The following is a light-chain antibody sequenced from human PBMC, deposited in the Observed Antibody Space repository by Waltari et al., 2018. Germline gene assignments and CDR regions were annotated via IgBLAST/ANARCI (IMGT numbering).Light chain of an antibody. Sequence: QSVLTQPPSVSGAPGQRGTISCTGSSSNIGAGYDVHWYQQLPGTAPKLLIYGNSNRPSGVPDRFTGSKSGTSASLAITGLQAEDEADYYCQSYHSSLSGWVFGGGTKLTVL. J-gene: IGLJ3*02. CDR3: QSYHSSLSGWV. V-gene: IGLV1-40*01. CDR1: SSNIGAGYD. CDR2: GNS.